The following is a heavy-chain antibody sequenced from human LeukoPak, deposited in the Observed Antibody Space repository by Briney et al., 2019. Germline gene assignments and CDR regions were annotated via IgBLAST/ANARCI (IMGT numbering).Heavy chain of an antibody. Sequence: GGSLRLSCAASGFTFSIYGTHWVRQAPGKGLEWVAVIWYDGSNKYYADSVKGRFTISRDNSKNTLYLQMNSLRAEDTAVYYCAASIPPASWGQGTLVTVSS. J-gene: IGHJ5*02. D-gene: IGHD2-21*01. CDR2: IWYDGSNK. V-gene: IGHV3-30*02. CDR1: GFTFSIYG. CDR3: AASIPPAS.